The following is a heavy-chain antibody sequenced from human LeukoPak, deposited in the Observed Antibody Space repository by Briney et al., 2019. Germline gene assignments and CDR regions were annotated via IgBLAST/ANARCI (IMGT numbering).Heavy chain of an antibody. Sequence: ASVKVSCKASGYTFTSYGLIWVRQAPGQGLEWMGWISPYSGNTNYAQKLQGRVTMTTDTSTSTAYMELRSLRSDDAAVYYCARQERQAFDYWGQGTLVTVSS. CDR1: GYTFTSYG. CDR2: ISPYSGNT. D-gene: IGHD1-1*01. CDR3: ARQERQAFDY. J-gene: IGHJ4*02. V-gene: IGHV1-18*01.